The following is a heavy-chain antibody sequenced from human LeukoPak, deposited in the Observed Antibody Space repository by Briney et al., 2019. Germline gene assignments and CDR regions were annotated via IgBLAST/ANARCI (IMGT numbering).Heavy chain of an antibody. CDR2: ISGTSSLI. CDR1: GFTFSTYS. V-gene: IGHV3-48*02. D-gene: IGHD3-3*01. Sequence: GGSLRLSCAASGFTFSTYSMNWVRQAPGKGLEWVSYISGTSSLINYADSVKGRFTISRDNAKNSLYLQMNSLRDEDTAVYYCVRDQFFSFDYWGQGTLVTVSS. J-gene: IGHJ4*02. CDR3: VRDQFFSFDY.